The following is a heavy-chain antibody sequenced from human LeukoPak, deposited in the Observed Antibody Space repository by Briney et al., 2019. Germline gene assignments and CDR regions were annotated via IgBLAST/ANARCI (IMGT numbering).Heavy chain of an antibody. CDR2: ISGSGGST. V-gene: IGHV3-23*01. CDR3: AKPAYCSGGSCYSIGYFDY. Sequence: PGGSLRLSCAASGFTFSSYAMNWVRQAPGKGLEWVSGISGSGGSTYYADSVKGRFTISRDNSKNTLYLQMNSLRAEDTAVYYCAKPAYCSGGSCYSIGYFDYWGQGTLVTVSS. CDR1: GFTFSSYA. J-gene: IGHJ4*02. D-gene: IGHD2-15*01.